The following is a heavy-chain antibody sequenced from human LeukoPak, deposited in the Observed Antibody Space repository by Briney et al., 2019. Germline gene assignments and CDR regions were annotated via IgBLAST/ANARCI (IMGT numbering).Heavy chain of an antibody. CDR1: VFPLEDFD. CDR3: ARSGYYGSGSYSDY. V-gene: IGHV3-20*04. Sequence: GGPVTLPCAPSVFPLEDFDVMGVPHAQGRGGVGVPGINWRGDRTGYADSVKGRLTISRDNAKNSLYLQMNSLRAEDTALYYCARSGYYGSGSYSDYWGQGTLVTVSS. CDR2: INWRGDRT. D-gene: IGHD3-10*01. J-gene: IGHJ4*02.